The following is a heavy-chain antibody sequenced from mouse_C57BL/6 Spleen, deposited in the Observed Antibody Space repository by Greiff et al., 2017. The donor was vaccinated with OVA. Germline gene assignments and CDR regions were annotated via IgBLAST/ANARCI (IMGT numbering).Heavy chain of an antibody. V-gene: IGHV1-19*01. CDR3: ARGGFITTVVATNYCDY. CDR2: INPYNGGT. Sequence: LVKPGASVKMSCKASGYTFTDYYMNWVKQSHGKSLEWIGVINPYNGGTSYNQKFKGKATLTVDKSSSTAYMELNSLTSEDSAVYYCARGGFITTVVATNYCDYWGQGTTLTVSS. CDR1: GYTFTDYY. J-gene: IGHJ2*01. D-gene: IGHD1-1*01.